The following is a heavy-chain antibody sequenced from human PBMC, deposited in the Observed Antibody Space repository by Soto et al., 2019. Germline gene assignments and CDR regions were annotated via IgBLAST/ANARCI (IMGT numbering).Heavy chain of an antibody. CDR3: ASAGYSSGWYPFDY. Sequence: PGGSLRLSCAASGFTFSSYAMHWVRQAPGKGLEWVAVISYDGSNKYYADSVKGRFTISRDNSKNTLYLQMNSLRSDDTAVYYCASAGYSSGWYPFDYWGQGTLVTVSS. CDR2: ISYDGSNK. D-gene: IGHD6-19*01. J-gene: IGHJ4*02. CDR1: GFTFSSYA. V-gene: IGHV3-30-3*01.